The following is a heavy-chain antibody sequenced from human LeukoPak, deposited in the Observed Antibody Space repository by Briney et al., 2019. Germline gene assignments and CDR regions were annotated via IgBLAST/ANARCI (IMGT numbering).Heavy chain of an antibody. V-gene: IGHV3-72*01. Sequence: GGSLRLSCAASGFTFSAHYVDWVRQAPGKGLEWVGRIREKVNSYTTVYAASVKGRFTISRDDSTNSVFLQMNSLKTEDTAVYYCAKAFCSEKQCTLDSWGQGTLVSVSS. CDR3: AKAFCSEKQCTLDS. J-gene: IGHJ4*02. CDR2: IREKVNSYTT. D-gene: IGHD3-3*01. CDR1: GFTFSAHY.